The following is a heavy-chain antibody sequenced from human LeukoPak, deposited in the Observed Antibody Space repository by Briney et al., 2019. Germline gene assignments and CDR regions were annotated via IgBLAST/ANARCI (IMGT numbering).Heavy chain of an antibody. Sequence: GGSLRLSCAASGFTVSSNYMSWVRQAPGKALEWVSVIYSGGSTYYADSVKGGFTISRDNSKNTLYLQMNSLRAEDTAVYYCASLPRGSGSYYWPDAFDIWGQGTMVTVSS. CDR2: IYSGGST. V-gene: IGHV3-66*01. J-gene: IGHJ3*02. CDR3: ASLPRGSGSYYWPDAFDI. D-gene: IGHD3-10*01. CDR1: GFTVSSNY.